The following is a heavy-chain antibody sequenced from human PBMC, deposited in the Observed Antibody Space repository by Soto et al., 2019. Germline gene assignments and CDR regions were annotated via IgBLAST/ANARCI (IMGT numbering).Heavy chain of an antibody. CDR2: INPNSGGT. Sequence: VASVKVSCKASGYTFTGYYMHWVRQAPGQGLEWMGWINPNSGGTNYAQKFQGWVTMTRDTSISTAYMELSRLRSDDTAVYYCARDRVPTVVTNYYYGMDVWGQGTTVTVSS. J-gene: IGHJ6*02. V-gene: IGHV1-2*04. D-gene: IGHD2-15*01. CDR3: ARDRVPTVVTNYYYGMDV. CDR1: GYTFTGYY.